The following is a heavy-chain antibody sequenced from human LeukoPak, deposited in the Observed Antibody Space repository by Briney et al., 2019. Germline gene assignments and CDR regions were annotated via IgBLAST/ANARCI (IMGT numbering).Heavy chain of an antibody. Sequence: GESLQSSCKGSGYSFTSYWIGWVRQMPGKGLEWMGIIYPGDSDTKYSPSFQGQVTISADKSISTAYLQWSSLKASDTAMYYCARRSSSWDRYDNWGQGTLVIVSS. CDR1: GYSFTSYW. J-gene: IGHJ4*02. CDR3: ARRSSSWDRYDN. D-gene: IGHD6-13*01. CDR2: IYPGDSDT. V-gene: IGHV5-51*01.